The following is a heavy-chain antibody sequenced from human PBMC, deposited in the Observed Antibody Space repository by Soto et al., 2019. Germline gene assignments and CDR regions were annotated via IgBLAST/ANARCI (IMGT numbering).Heavy chain of an antibody. CDR3: ASAGGLGAVAADY. CDR2: IYHSWST. V-gene: IGHV4-30-2*01. CDR1: GGSISSGGYS. Sequence: HLQLQESGSGLVKPSQTLSLTCAVSGGSISSGGYSWSWIRQPPGKGLEWIGYIYHSWSTYYNPSLKSRVTISVDRSKNQFSLKLSSVTAADTAVYYCASAGGLGAVAADYWGQGTLVTVSS. J-gene: IGHJ4*02. D-gene: IGHD6-19*01.